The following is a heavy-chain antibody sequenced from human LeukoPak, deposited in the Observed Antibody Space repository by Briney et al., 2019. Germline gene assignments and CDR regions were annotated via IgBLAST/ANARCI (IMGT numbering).Heavy chain of an antibody. J-gene: IGHJ4*02. Sequence: SETLSLTCTVSGGSISTTSTYWSWIRQPPGKGLEWIGYIYYSGSTYYNPSLKSRVTMSVDTSKNQFSLKLSSVTAADTAVYYCARELTYADYWGQGTLVTVSS. CDR1: GGSISTTSTY. V-gene: IGHV4-30-4*01. CDR2: IYYSGST. CDR3: ARELTYADY. D-gene: IGHD4/OR15-4a*01.